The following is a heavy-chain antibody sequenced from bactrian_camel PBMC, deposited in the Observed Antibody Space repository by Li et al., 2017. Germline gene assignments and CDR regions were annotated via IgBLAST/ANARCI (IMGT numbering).Heavy chain of an antibody. D-gene: IGHD3*01. CDR3: AASYRVFGLCSSADYAYDY. Sequence: QLVESGGGLVQPGGSPRLSCAASGFTFSNYYMSWVRQAPGKGLEWVSSINLSGSITYGADSVKGRFTISRDNAKNAMYLEMNSLKPEDTALYYCAASYRVFGLCSSADYAYDYWGQGTQVTVS. CDR2: INLSGSIT. V-gene: IGHV3-2*01. CDR1: GFTFSNYY. J-gene: IGHJ4*01.